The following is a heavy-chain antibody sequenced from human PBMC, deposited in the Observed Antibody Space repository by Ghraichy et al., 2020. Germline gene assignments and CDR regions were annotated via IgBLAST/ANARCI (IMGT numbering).Heavy chain of an antibody. J-gene: IGHJ2*01. CDR2: ITGSGITI. D-gene: IGHD3-16*01. Sequence: GGSLRLSCAGSGFSFSDYSMIWVRLTPRKGLEWVSYITGSGITIFYTDSVKGRFTISRDNAKNSLYLQMNSLRAEDTAVYYCARPPVPRVAAFGDWYFDLWGRGTLVTVSS. CDR1: GFSFSDYS. V-gene: IGHV3-48*01. CDR3: ARPPVPRVAAFGDWYFDL.